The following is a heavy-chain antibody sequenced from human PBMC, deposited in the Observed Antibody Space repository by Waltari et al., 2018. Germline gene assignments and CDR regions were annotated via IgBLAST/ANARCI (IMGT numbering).Heavy chain of an antibody. J-gene: IGHJ4*02. D-gene: IGHD2-21*02. V-gene: IGHV3-23*01. Sequence: EVQLLESGGGLVLPGGSLGLSCVASGFTFSSYAMSWVRQAPGKGLEWVSTISGSGDHTDYADSVKGRFTISRDSSRNTLFLQMNSLRAEDTAVYYCAKDKMGDYYFDYWGQGALVTVSS. CDR3: AKDKMGDYYFDY. CDR1: GFTFSSYA. CDR2: ISGSGDHT.